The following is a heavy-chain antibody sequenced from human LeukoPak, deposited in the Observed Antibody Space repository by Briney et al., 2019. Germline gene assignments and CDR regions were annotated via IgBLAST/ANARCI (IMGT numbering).Heavy chain of an antibody. CDR3: ARLRWGGLYYFDS. CDR2: ISSSSSYI. D-gene: IGHD3-16*01. J-gene: IGHJ4*02. CDR1: GFTFSSYS. Sequence: GGSLRLSCAASGFTFSSYSMNWVRQAPGKGLEWVSSISSSSSYIYYADSVKGRFTISRDNAKNSLYLQMNSLRAEDTAVYYCARLRWGGLYYFDSWGQGTLVTVSS. V-gene: IGHV3-21*01.